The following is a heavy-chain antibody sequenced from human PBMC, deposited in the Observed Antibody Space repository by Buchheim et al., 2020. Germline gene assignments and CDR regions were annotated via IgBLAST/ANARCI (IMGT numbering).Heavy chain of an antibody. J-gene: IGHJ2*01. V-gene: IGHV4-34*01. CDR1: GGSFSGYY. Sequence: QMQLQQWGAGLLKPSETLSLTCAVYGGSFSGYYWSWIRQSPGKGLEWIGEINRSGSTNYNPSLKSRVTISIDTYKNQFSLKLSSVTAADTAVYYCARPARPRKYWYFDLWGRGTL. CDR2: INRSGST. D-gene: IGHD6-6*01. CDR3: ARPARPRKYWYFDL.